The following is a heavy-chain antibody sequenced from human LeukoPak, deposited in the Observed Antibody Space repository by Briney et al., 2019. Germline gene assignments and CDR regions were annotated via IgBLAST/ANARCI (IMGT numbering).Heavy chain of an antibody. CDR1: GGSISSYY. Sequence: SETLSLTCTVSGGSISSYYWSWIRQPPGKGLEWIGYIYYSGSTNYNPSLKSRVTISVDTSKNQFSLKLSSVTAADTAVYYCLGLWFGEPRLWYWGQGTLVTVSS. CDR3: LGLWFGEPRLWY. CDR2: IYYSGST. V-gene: IGHV4-59*12. J-gene: IGHJ4*02. D-gene: IGHD3-10*01.